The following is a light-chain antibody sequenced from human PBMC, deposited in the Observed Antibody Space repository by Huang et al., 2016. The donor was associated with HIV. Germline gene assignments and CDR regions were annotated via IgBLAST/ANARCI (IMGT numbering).Light chain of an antibody. CDR3: QQYGSSPTT. J-gene: IGKJ1*01. CDR2: DAS. CDR1: QSVGSSS. Sequence: EILLTQSPGTLSWSPGERATLSCRASQSVGSSSLAWYQQQAGQAPTHLIYDASTRATDSPDRVSGSGAGTDFTLSISNLVPEDCAVYYWQQYGSSPTTVGQGTKVEI. V-gene: IGKV3-20*01.